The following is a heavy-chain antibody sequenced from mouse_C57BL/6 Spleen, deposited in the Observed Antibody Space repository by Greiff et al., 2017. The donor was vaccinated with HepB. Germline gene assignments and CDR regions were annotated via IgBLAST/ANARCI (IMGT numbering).Heavy chain of an antibody. V-gene: IGHV1-26*01. J-gene: IGHJ3*01. D-gene: IGHD2-1*01. CDR3: ASPLLSHRAY. Sequence: EVQLQQSGPELVKPGASVKISCKASGYTFTDYYMNWVKQSHGKSLEWIGDINPNNGGTSYNQKFKGKATLTVDKSSSTAYMELRSLTSEDSAVYYCASPLLSHRAYWGQGTLVTVSA. CDR2: INPNNGGT. CDR1: GYTFTDYY.